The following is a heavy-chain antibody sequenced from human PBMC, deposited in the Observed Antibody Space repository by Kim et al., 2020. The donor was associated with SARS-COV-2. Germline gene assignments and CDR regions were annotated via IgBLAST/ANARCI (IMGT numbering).Heavy chain of an antibody. CDR1: GGSISSGGYY. J-gene: IGHJ5*02. D-gene: IGHD3-22*01. Sequence: SETLSLTCTVSGGSISSGGYYWSWIRQHPGKGLEWIGYIYYSGSTHYNPSLKSRVTISVDTSKNQFSLKLSSVTAADTAVYYCARDLYYYDSSGYYQSWFDPCGQGTLVTVSS. V-gene: IGHV4-31*03. CDR3: ARDLYYYDSSGYYQSWFDP. CDR2: IYYSGST.